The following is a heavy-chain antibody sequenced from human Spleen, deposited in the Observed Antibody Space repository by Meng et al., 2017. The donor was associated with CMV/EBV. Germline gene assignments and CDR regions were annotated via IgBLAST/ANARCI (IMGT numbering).Heavy chain of an antibody. D-gene: IGHD3-22*01. J-gene: IGHJ4*02. CDR3: ARASYYYDSSGYPKPFNY. V-gene: IGHV4-39*07. CDR1: CGSISSSSYY. CDR2: IYYSGST. Sequence: QVQGSVPSLVQLSEIPSLTCTVSCGSISSSSYYWGWIRQPPGKGLEWIGSIYYSGSTYYNPSLKSRVTISVDTSKNQFSLKLSSVTAADTAVHYCARASYYYDSSGYPKPFNYWGQGTLVTVSS.